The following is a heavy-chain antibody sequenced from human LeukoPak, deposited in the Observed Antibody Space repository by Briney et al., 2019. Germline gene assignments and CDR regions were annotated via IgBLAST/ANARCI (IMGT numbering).Heavy chain of an antibody. J-gene: IGHJ4*02. Sequence: GASVKVSCKASGYTFTSYAMHWVRQAPGQRLEWMGWINAGNGNTKYSQKFQGRVTITRDTSASTAYMELSSLRSEDTAVYYCARRGHDMITFGGVIDYWGQGTLVTVSS. CDR3: ARRGHDMITFGGVIDY. V-gene: IGHV1-3*01. CDR2: INAGNGNT. CDR1: GYTFTSYA. D-gene: IGHD3-16*02.